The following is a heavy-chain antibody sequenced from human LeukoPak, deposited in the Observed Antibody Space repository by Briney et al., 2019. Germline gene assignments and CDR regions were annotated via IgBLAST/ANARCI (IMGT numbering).Heavy chain of an antibody. J-gene: IGHJ4*02. CDR1: GYTFTSYA. CDR3: VRDLAGIAVTEDY. D-gene: IGHD6-19*01. Sequence: GASVKVSCKASGYTFTSYAMHWVRQAPGQGLEWVGVINPSGGSTNYAQKVQGRVTMTRDTSTSTVYVELSSLRSDDTAVYYCVRDLAGIAVTEDYWGQGTLVTVSS. CDR2: INPSGGST. V-gene: IGHV1-46*01.